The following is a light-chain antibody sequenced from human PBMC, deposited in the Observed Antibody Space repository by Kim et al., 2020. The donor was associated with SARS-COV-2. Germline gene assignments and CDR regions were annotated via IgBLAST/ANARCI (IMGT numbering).Light chain of an antibody. Sequence: VSPGETASITCAGDKLGDKYACWYQQKPGQSPVLVIYQDSKRPSGIPERFSGSNSGNTATLTISGTQAMDEADYYCQAWDSSNVVFGGGTKLTVL. CDR1: KLGDKY. J-gene: IGLJ2*01. CDR2: QDS. CDR3: QAWDSSNVV. V-gene: IGLV3-1*01.